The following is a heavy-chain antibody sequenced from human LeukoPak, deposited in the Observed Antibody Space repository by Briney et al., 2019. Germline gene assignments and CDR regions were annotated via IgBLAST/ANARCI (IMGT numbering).Heavy chain of an antibody. CDR1: GGSLSASY. V-gene: IGHV4-34*01. D-gene: IGHD1-1*01. CDR3: ARGPTGIFDY. J-gene: IGHJ4*02. Sequence: PSETLSLTCAVSGGSLSASYWSWIRQPPGKGLEWIGEVFHTGSTNYSPSLKSRVTISVDTSKDQFSLNLNSVTAADTAVYYCARGPTGIFDYWGQGILVTVSS. CDR2: VFHTGST.